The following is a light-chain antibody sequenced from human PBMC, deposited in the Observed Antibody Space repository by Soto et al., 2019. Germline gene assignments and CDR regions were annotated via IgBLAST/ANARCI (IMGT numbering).Light chain of an antibody. V-gene: IGLV1-51*01. CDR3: VTWDNSLSAPVV. J-gene: IGLJ2*01. CDR2: DNN. CDR1: SSNIGSNY. Sequence: QSVLTQPPSVSAAPGQKVTISCSGGSSNIGSNYVSWYQHFPGTAPQLLIYDNNKRPSGIPDRFSGSKSGTSATLGITGLQTGDEADYYCVTWDNSLSAPVVFGGGTKVTVL.